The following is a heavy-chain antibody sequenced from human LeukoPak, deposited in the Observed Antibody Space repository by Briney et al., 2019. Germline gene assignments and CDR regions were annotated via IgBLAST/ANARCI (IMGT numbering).Heavy chain of an antibody. Sequence: PSETLSLTCTVSGGSISSSSYYWGWIRQPPGKGLEWIGSIYYSGSTYYNPSLKSRVTMSVDTSKNQFSLELSSVTAADTAVYYCARVGDYALKDWGQGTLVTVSS. CDR3: ARVGDYALKD. D-gene: IGHD3-16*01. V-gene: IGHV4-39*07. J-gene: IGHJ4*02. CDR2: IYYSGST. CDR1: GGSISSSSYY.